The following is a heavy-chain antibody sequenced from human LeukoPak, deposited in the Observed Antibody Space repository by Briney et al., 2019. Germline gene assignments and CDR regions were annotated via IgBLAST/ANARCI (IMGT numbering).Heavy chain of an antibody. J-gene: IGHJ3*02. CDR3: ASLLLWFGEADAFDI. V-gene: IGHV4-39*01. Sequence: SETLSLTCTVSGGSISSSSYYWGWLRQPPGKGLEWIGSIYYSGSTYYNPSLKSRVTISVDTSKNQFSLKLSSVTAADTAVYYCASLLLWFGEADAFDIWGQGTMVTVSS. D-gene: IGHD3-10*01. CDR1: GGSISSSSYY. CDR2: IYYSGST.